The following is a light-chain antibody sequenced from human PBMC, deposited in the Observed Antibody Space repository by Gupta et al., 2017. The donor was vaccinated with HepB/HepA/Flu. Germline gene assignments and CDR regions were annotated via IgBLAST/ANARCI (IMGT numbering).Light chain of an antibody. J-gene: IGLJ3*02. CDR3: AAWDDSRSVWV. CDR2: RNN. CDR1: SSHIGSNY. Sequence: SVLPQPPSASGPPGPRVTISCSGSSSHIGSNYVYWYQQLPGTAPKLLIYRNNQRPSGVPDRFSGSKSGTSASLAISGLRAEDEADYYCAAWDDSRSVWVFGGGTKLTVL. V-gene: IGLV1-47*01.